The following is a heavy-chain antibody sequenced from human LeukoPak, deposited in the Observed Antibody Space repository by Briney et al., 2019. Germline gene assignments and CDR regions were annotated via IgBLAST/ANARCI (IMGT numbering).Heavy chain of an antibody. Sequence: SETLSLTCTVSGGSISSCYWSWIRQPPGKGLEWIGYIYYSGSTNYNPSLKSRVTISVDTSKNQFSLKLSSVTAADTAVYYCARDPLSIAARRGAFDIWGQGTMVTVSS. J-gene: IGHJ3*02. CDR3: ARDPLSIAARRGAFDI. CDR1: GGSISSCY. D-gene: IGHD6-6*01. CDR2: IYYSGST. V-gene: IGHV4-59*01.